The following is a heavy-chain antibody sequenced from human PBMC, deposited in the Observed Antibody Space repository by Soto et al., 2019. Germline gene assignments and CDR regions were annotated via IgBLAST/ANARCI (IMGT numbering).Heavy chain of an antibody. V-gene: IGHV3-73*01. J-gene: IGHJ4*02. CDR2: IRSKANSYAT. CDR3: TRPDFWSGYSDY. Sequence: PGGSLRLSCAASGFTFSGSAMHWVRQASGKGLEWVGRIRSKANSYATAYAASVKGRFTISRDDSKNTAYLQMNSLKTEDTAVYYCTRPDFWSGYSDYWGQGTLVTVSS. CDR1: GFTFSGSA. D-gene: IGHD3-3*01.